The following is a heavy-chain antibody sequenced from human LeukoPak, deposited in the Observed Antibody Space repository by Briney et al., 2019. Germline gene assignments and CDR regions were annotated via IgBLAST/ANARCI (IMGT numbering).Heavy chain of an antibody. V-gene: IGHV4-38-2*01. CDR3: ARVPYYYDSSGYYYVDY. D-gene: IGHD3-22*01. CDR2: IYHSGST. J-gene: IGHJ4*02. CDR1: GYSISSGYY. Sequence: SETLSLTCAVSGYSISSGYYWGWIRQPPGKGLEWIGSIYHSGSTNYNPSLKSRVTISVDTSKNQFSLKLSSVTAADTAVYYCARVPYYYDSSGYYYVDYWGQGTLVTVSS.